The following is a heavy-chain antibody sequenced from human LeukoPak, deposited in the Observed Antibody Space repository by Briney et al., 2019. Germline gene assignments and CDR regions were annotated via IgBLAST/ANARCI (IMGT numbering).Heavy chain of an antibody. Sequence: ASVKVSCKASGYTFTSYDINWVRQATGQGLEWMGWMNPNSGNTGYAQKFQGRVTMTRNTSISTAYMELSSLRSEDTAVYYCARAHTVVAAGTSPVYWGQGTLVTVSS. CDR1: GYTFTSYD. D-gene: IGHD2-15*01. J-gene: IGHJ4*02. CDR3: ARAHTVVAAGTSPVY. V-gene: IGHV1-8*01. CDR2: MNPNSGNT.